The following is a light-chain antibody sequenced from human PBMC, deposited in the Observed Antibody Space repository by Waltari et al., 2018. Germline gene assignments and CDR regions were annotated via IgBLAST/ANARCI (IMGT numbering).Light chain of an antibody. Sequence: QSALTQPASVSGSPGQSITISCTGTNRDLGFYNYFSWYRQYPGKAPKLIIYDVSERPSGVSSRFSASKSGNTASLTISGLQADDEADYYCNSYTGSNSWVFGGGTKVTVL. CDR2: DVS. J-gene: IGLJ3*02. V-gene: IGLV2-14*01. CDR1: NRDLGFYNY. CDR3: NSYTGSNSWV.